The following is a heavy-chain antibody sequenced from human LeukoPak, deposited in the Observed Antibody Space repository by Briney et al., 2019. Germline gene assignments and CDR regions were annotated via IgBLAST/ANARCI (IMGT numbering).Heavy chain of an antibody. J-gene: IGHJ4*02. CDR1: GFTFSNAY. D-gene: IGHD3-10*01. Sequence: PGGSLRLSCAASGFTFSNAYMNWVRQAPGKGLEWVSYISSSGSTIYYADSVKGRFTISRDNAKNSLYLQMNSLRAEDTAVYYSAVTPRGVDYWGQGTLVTVSS. V-gene: IGHV3-11*01. CDR3: AVTPRGVDY. CDR2: ISSSGSTI.